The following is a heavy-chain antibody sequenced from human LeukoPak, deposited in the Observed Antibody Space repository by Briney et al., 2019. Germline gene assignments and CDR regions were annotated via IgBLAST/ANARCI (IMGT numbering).Heavy chain of an antibody. J-gene: IGHJ4*02. CDR1: GFTFSSYS. D-gene: IGHD4-17*01. V-gene: IGHV4-34*01. CDR2: INHSGST. CDR3: ARVDGYGDYEFDY. Sequence: GSLRLSCAASGFTFSSYSMNWVRQAPGKGLEWIGEINHSGSTNYNPSLKSRVTISVDTSKNQFSLKLSSVTAADTAVYYCARVDGYGDYEFDYWGQGTLVTVSS.